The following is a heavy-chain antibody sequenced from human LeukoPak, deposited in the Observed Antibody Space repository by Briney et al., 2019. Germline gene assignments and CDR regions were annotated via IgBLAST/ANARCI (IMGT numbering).Heavy chain of an antibody. CDR3: ARDYDILTGSYYYYYYGMDV. Sequence: ASVKVSCKASGGTFSSYAISWVRQAPGQGLEWMGRIIPILGIANYAQKFQGRVTITADKSTSTAYMELSSLRSEDTAVYYCARDYDILTGSYYYYYYGMDVWGQGTTVTVSS. V-gene: IGHV1-69*04. CDR2: IIPILGIA. J-gene: IGHJ6*02. CDR1: GGTFSSYA. D-gene: IGHD3-9*01.